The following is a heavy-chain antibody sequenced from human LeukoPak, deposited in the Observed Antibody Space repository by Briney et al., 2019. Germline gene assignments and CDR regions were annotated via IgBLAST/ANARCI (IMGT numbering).Heavy chain of an antibody. CDR1: GASVSSSGYY. J-gene: IGHJ5*02. V-gene: IGHV4-39*01. Sequence: SETLSLTCSVSGASVSSSGYYWDWIRQAPGKGLEWVGTIYYTGGTSYSPSLASRVTIAVDTSKTHCPLSLTYVTAADTPINYCPRHNCGSFYSFDTWHQGTLVTVSS. CDR2: IYYTGGT. D-gene: IGHD2-21*01. CDR3: PRHNCGSFYSFDT.